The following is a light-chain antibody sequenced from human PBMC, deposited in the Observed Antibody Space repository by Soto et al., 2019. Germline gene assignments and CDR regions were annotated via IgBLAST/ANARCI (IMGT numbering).Light chain of an antibody. CDR1: QRISSW. CDR2: DAS. V-gene: IGKV1-5*01. Sequence: DIQMTQSPSTLSASVGDRVTITCRASQRISSWLAWYQQKPGKAPQLLIYDASSLESGVPARFSGSGSGTEFTRTISSLQPDDFATYYCQQYNSYPYTFGQGTKLEIK. J-gene: IGKJ2*01. CDR3: QQYNSYPYT.